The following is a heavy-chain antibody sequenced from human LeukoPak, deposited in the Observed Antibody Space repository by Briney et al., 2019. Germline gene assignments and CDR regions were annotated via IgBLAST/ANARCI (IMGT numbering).Heavy chain of an antibody. CDR1: GFTFSGHA. J-gene: IGHJ4*02. CDR2: ISFDETNK. Sequence: PGGSLRLSCAASGFTFSGHAMHWVRQAPGKGLEWVALISFDETNKYYADSVKGRFAISRDNSKNTLSLQMNSLRPEDTAVYYCASGLRYFDWLVDGYWGQGTLVTVSS. D-gene: IGHD3-9*01. CDR3: ASGLRYFDWLVDGY. V-gene: IGHV3-30*09.